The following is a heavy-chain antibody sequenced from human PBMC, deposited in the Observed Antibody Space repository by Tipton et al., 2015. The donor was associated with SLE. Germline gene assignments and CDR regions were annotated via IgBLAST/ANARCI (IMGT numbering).Heavy chain of an antibody. D-gene: IGHD3-3*01. V-gene: IGHV3-23*01. Sequence: SGFTFGTYSLSWVRQAPGKGLEWVSTIGTSDNTYYADSVRGRFTISRDNSKNTLYLQMNSLRAEDTAVYYCAKVVDYDFWSAYGMDVWGQGTTVTVSS. CDR2: IGTSDNT. CDR3: AKVVDYDFWSAYGMDV. CDR1: GFTFGTYS. J-gene: IGHJ6*02.